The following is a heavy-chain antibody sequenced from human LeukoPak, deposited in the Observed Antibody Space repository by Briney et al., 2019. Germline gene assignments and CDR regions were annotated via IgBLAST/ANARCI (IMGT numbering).Heavy chain of an antibody. CDR2: IKSKADGGTT. D-gene: IGHD2/OR15-2a*01. Sequence: GGSLRLSCTASGFTFSNAWISWVRQAPGKGLEWVGRIKSKADGGTTDYAAPVKGRFTISRDDSKNTLYLQMNSLKTEDTAVYYCTTGYYASGALTPIDYWGQGTLVTVSS. CDR3: TTGYYASGALTPIDY. J-gene: IGHJ4*02. CDR1: GFTFSNAW. V-gene: IGHV3-15*01.